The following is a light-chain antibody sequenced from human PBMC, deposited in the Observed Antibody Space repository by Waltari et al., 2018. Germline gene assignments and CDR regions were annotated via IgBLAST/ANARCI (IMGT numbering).Light chain of an antibody. J-gene: IGLJ1*01. CDR2: DVS. CDR1: SRDVGGYQY. V-gene: IGLV2-11*01. CDR3: CSFAGSYTYV. Sequence: QSALTQPRSVSGSPGQSVPITCTGTSRDVGGYQYLSWFQQHPVKVPKLLIYDVSERPSVVPDRFSVSKSANTAYLTISGLQTEDEADYYCCSFAGSYTYVVGTGTRVTVL.